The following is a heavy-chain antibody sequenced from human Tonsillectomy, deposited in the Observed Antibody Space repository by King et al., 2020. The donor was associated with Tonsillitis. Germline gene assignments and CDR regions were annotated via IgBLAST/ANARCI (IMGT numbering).Heavy chain of an antibody. Sequence: VQLVESGGGLVKPGGSLRLSCAASGFTFSSYSMNWVRQAPGKGLEWVSSISSSSSYIYYADSVKGRFTISRYNAKNSLYLQMNSLRAEDTAVYYCAGGSSCSSTSCFSPIRYYYYYYYMDVWGKGTTVTVSS. CDR1: GFTFSSYS. CDR3: AGGSSCSSTSCFSPIRYYYYYYYMDV. CDR2: ISSSSSYI. J-gene: IGHJ6*03. V-gene: IGHV3-21*01. D-gene: IGHD2-2*01.